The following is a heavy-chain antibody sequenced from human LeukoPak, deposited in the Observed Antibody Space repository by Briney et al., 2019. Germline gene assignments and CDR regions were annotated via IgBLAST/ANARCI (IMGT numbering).Heavy chain of an antibody. D-gene: IGHD2-15*01. V-gene: IGHV1-69*05. CDR2: IIPIFGTT. J-gene: IGHJ4*02. Sequence: ASVKVSCKASGGTFNNSAINWVRQAPGQGLEWMGRIIPIFGTTNYAQKFQGRVTITTDESTSTAYMELSSLRSEDTAVYYCASGNVVVVAATLDYWGQGTLVTVA. CDR1: GGTFNNSA. CDR3: ASGNVVVVAATLDY.